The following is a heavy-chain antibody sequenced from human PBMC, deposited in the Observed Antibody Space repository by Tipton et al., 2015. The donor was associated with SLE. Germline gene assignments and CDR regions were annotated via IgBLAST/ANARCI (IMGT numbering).Heavy chain of an antibody. J-gene: IGHJ4*02. D-gene: IGHD3-16*01. V-gene: IGHV4-34*01. CDR2: INPGGSG. CDR3: ARLRFYFDY. Sequence: TLSLTCTVYGGSFSGHYWSWIRQSPGKGLEWIGEINPGGSGKYNPSLKSRVSISADSSKNQFSLRRSSVTAADTAVYYCARLRFYFDYWGQGTLVTFSS. CDR1: GGSFSGHY.